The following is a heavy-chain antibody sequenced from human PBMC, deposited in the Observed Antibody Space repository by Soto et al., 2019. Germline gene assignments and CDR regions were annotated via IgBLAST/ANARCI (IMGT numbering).Heavy chain of an antibody. CDR1: GGSFTGYY. J-gene: IGHJ4*02. CDR2: INHSGST. CDR3: AREYGDYGVIDY. Sequence: QVQLQQWGAGLLKPSETLSLTCAVYGGSFTGYYWSWIRQPPGKGLEWIGEINHSGSTNYNPSLKSRVTISVDTSKNQFSLKLSSLTAADTAVFYGAREYGDYGVIDYWGQGTLVTVSS. V-gene: IGHV4-34*01. D-gene: IGHD4-17*01.